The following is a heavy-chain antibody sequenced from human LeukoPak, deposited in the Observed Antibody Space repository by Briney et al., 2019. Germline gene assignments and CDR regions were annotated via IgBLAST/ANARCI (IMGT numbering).Heavy chain of an antibody. J-gene: IGHJ4*02. CDR3: ARVATAYFDY. CDR1: GFTVSSNY. Sequence: PGGSLRLSCAASGFTVSSNYMSWVHQAPGKGLEWVSVIYSGGSTYYADSVKGRFTISRDNSKNTLYLQMNSLRAEDTAVYYCARVATAYFDYWGQGTLVTVSS. CDR2: IYSGGST. V-gene: IGHV3-66*01.